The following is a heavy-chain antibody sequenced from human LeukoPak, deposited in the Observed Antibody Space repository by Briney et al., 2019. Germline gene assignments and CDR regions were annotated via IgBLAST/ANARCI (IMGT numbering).Heavy chain of an antibody. J-gene: IGHJ4*02. Sequence: SETLSLTCAVYGGSFSGYYWTWLRQPPGKGLEWIGHVYFSGSTNHNPSLKSRVTISINTSKNQFSLNLNSVTAADTAVYYCARKEAVPGAGGFDFWGQGTLVTVSS. CDR2: VYFSGST. D-gene: IGHD6-19*01. CDR3: ARKEAVPGAGGFDF. CDR1: GGSFSGYY. V-gene: IGHV4-34*11.